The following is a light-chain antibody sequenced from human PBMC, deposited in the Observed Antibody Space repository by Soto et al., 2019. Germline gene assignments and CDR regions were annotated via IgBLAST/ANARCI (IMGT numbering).Light chain of an antibody. CDR1: QSVSSSY. CDR2: GAS. V-gene: IGKV3-20*01. J-gene: IGKJ5*01. CDR3: QQYGSSIT. Sequence: ELVLTQSPVTLSLSPGERATLSCRASQSVSSSYLAWYQQKPGQAPRLLIYGASSRATGIPDRFSGSGSGTDFTLTSSRLEPEDFAVYYCQQYGSSITFGQGTRLEIK.